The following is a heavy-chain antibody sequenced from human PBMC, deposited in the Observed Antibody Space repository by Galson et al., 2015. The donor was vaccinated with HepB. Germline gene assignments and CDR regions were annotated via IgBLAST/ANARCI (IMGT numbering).Heavy chain of an antibody. CDR3: ARDRGGSSYLYYFNY. Sequence: SLRLSCAASGFIFSDYDMSWVRQAPGKGLEWVSYISRSSSYTNYADSVKGRFTISRDNAKNSLYLQMNSLRAEDTAVYYCARDRGGSSYLYYFNYWGQGTLVTVSS. CDR2: ISRSSSYT. CDR1: GFIFSDYD. D-gene: IGHD2-15*01. V-gene: IGHV3-11*06. J-gene: IGHJ4*02.